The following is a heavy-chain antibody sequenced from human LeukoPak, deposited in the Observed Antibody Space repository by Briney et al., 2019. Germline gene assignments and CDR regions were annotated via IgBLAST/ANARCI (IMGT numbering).Heavy chain of an antibody. D-gene: IGHD3-16*01. V-gene: IGHV3-11*04. CDR3: ARTWVNYYYYYMDV. CDR2: ISSSGSTI. Sequence: GGSLRLSCAASGFTFSDYYMSWIRQAPGKGLEGVSYISSSGSTIYYADSVKGRFTISRDNAKNSLYLQMNSLRAEDTAVYYCARTWVNYYYYYMDVWGKGTTVTVSS. CDR1: GFTFSDYY. J-gene: IGHJ6*03.